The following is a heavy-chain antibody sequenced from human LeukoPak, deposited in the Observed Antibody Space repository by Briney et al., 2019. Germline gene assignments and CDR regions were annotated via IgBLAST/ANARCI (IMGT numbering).Heavy chain of an antibody. CDR3: ARTMVRGAISFNY. CDR2: INPNSGGT. CDR1: GYTFTGYY. D-gene: IGHD3-10*01. J-gene: IGHJ4*02. Sequence: GASVKVSCKASGYTFTGYYMHWVRQAPGQGLEWMGWINPNSGGTNYAQKFQGRVTMTRDTSISTAYMELSRLRSDDTAVYYCARTMVRGAISFNYWGQGTLVTVSS. V-gene: IGHV1-2*02.